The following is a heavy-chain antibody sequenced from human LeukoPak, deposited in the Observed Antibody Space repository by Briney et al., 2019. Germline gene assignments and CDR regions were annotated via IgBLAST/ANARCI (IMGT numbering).Heavy chain of an antibody. Sequence: PGESLRLSCAATGFIFDNYGMSWVRQAPGKGLEWVSGINWNGAGTGYADSVKGRFTISRDKAKNSLYLQMNSLRAEDTALYYCARATVYYDSSGYFDSWGQGALVTVSS. CDR3: ARATVYYDSSGYFDS. V-gene: IGHV3-20*04. J-gene: IGHJ4*02. D-gene: IGHD3-22*01. CDR2: INWNGAGT. CDR1: GFIFDNYG.